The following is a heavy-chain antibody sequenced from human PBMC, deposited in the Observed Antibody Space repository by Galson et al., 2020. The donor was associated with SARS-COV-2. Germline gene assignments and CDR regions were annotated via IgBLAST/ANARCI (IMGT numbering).Heavy chain of an antibody. Sequence: SETLSLTCAVSGGSINSGYYYWSWIRQHPGKGLEWIGYISYSGSAYYNPSLKSRLTISGDTSKSQFSLKLNAVTAADTAVYYCARVRKPLPGINHYYLDYWGQGALVTVSS. D-gene: IGHD3-10*01. CDR2: ISYSGSA. CDR1: GGSINSGYYY. CDR3: ARVRKPLPGINHYYLDY. V-gene: IGHV4-31*11. J-gene: IGHJ4*02.